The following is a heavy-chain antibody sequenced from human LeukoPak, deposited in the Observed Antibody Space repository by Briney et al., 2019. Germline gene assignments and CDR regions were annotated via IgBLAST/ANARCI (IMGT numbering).Heavy chain of an antibody. V-gene: IGHV4-39*01. CDR1: GGSISSRSYY. J-gene: IGHJ4*02. Sequence: PSETLSLTCTVSGGSISSRSYYWGWIRQPPGKGLKGIGSIYYSESTYYNPSLKSRVTISVDTSKNQFSLKLSYVTAADTAVYYCARHRRFGTAMADYFDYWGQGTLVTVSS. CDR2: IYYSEST. D-gene: IGHD5-18*01. CDR3: ARHRRFGTAMADYFDY.